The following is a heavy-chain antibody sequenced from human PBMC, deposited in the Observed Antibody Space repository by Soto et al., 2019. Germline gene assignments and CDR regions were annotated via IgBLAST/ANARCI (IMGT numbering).Heavy chain of an antibody. J-gene: IGHJ5*02. CDR1: GGSISTSNW. CDR2: INHSGST. V-gene: IGHV4-4*02. CDR3: AREGDSSGWYNWFDP. Sequence: PSETLSLTCAVSGGSISTSNWWSWVRQPPGKGLEWIGEINHSGSTNYNPSLKSRVTISVDTSKNQFSLKLSSVTAEDTAVYYCAREGDSSGWYNWFDPWGQGTLVTVSS. D-gene: IGHD3-22*01.